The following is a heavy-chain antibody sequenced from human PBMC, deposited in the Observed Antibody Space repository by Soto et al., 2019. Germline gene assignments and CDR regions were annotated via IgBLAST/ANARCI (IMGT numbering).Heavy chain of an antibody. Sequence: ASVKVSCKASGYTFTGYYVLWVRQAPGQGPECMGWINPYTGGTNYAQKFQGRVTMTRDTSISTVYMELSKLISDDTAVYYCATQFHHCGGDCYRGPYFGMDVWGQGTTVTVS. J-gene: IGHJ6*02. V-gene: IGHV1-2*02. CDR2: INPYTGGT. D-gene: IGHD2-21*02. CDR3: ATQFHHCGGDCYRGPYFGMDV. CDR1: GYTFTGYY.